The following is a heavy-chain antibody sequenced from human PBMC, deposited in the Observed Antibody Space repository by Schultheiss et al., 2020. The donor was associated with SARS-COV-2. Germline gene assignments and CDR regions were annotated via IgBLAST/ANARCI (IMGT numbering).Heavy chain of an antibody. J-gene: IGHJ4*02. CDR3: ARWSRGYFWSGYRDY. Sequence: SETLSLTCSISTGSIFSNYWSWIRQSPGKGLEWIGYIYYSGSTNYNPSLKSRVTISVDTSKNQFSLKLSSVTAADTAVYYCARWSRGYFWSGYRDYWGQGTLVTVSS. V-gene: IGHV4-59*12. CDR1: TGSIFSNY. CDR2: IYYSGST. D-gene: IGHD3-3*01.